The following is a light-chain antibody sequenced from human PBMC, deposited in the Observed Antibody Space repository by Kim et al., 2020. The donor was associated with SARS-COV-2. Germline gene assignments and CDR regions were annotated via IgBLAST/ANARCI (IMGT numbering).Light chain of an antibody. CDR1: QSIGFN. V-gene: IGKV3-15*01. CDR3: QQYNNLYT. CDR2: GAT. Sequence: LPVAPGETATLSCRASQSIGFNLAWYQQKPGQAPRLLIHGATTRGTGIPGRFSGSGSGTEFTLTINSLQSEDFAVYHCQQYNNLYTFGQGTKLEI. J-gene: IGKJ2*01.